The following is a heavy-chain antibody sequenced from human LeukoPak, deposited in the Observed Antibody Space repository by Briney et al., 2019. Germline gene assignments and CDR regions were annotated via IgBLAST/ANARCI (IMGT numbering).Heavy chain of an antibody. CDR2: ISISGSKT. CDR3: AKEVNYGDYFDY. J-gene: IGHJ4*02. Sequence: GGSLRLSCAASEFDFSSHAMTWVRQAPGKGLEWVSAISISGSKTYYADSVKGRFTISRDNSKNTLYLQMNSLRAEDTAVYYCAKEVNYGDYFDYWGQGTLATVSS. V-gene: IGHV3-23*01. CDR1: EFDFSSHA. D-gene: IGHD4-17*01.